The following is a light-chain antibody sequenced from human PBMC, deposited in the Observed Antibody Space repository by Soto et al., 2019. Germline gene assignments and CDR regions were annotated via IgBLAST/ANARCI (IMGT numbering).Light chain of an antibody. J-gene: IGKJ5*01. CDR3: QQSGSSPTT. V-gene: IGKV3-20*01. CDR2: GAP. CDR1: PSVSSSY. Sequence: SPSVSSSYLAWYKQKPGQAPRLLIYGAPSRATGTPDRLSRSASRPDLTLTIRRLEPEDLAVYSCQQSGSSPTTFGPGTRLEIK.